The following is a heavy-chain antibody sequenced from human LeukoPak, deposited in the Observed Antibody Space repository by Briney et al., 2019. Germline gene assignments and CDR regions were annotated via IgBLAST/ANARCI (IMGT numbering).Heavy chain of an antibody. CDR1: GFTFSSYA. Sequence: GGSLRPSCAASGFTFSSYAMSWVRQAPGKGLEWVSAISGSGGSTYYADSVKGRFTISRDNSKNTLYLQMNSLRAEDTAVYYCAKQTGIVGATDFDYWGQGTLVTVSS. CDR3: AKQTGIVGATDFDY. CDR2: ISGSGGST. D-gene: IGHD1-26*01. V-gene: IGHV3-23*01. J-gene: IGHJ4*02.